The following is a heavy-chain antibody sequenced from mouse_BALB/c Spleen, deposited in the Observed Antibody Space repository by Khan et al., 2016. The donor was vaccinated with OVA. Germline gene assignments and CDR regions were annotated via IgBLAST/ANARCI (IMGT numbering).Heavy chain of an antibody. V-gene: IGHV2-3*01. CDR2: IWGDGSI. CDR3: AKLRVFYFDY. J-gene: IGHJ2*01. Sequence: QVQLKESGPGLVAPSQSLSITCTVSGFSLTSNGVSWVRQPPGKGLEWLGVIWGDGSINYHSVLKSRLIISKDNSKSQVFLKLTSLQTDDTATYYCAKLRVFYFDYWGQGTTLPVSS. CDR1: GFSLTSNG.